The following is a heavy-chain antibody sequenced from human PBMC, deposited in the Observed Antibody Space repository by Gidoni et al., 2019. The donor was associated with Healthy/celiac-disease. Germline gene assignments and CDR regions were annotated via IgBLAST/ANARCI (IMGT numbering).Heavy chain of an antibody. CDR2: ISSSSSYL. CDR1: GFTFSSYS. Sequence: EVQLVESGGGLVKPGGSLRLSCAASGFTFSSYSINWFRQAPGKGLEGVLSISSSSSYLYYADLVKGRFNISRDNAKNSLYLQMHSLRAEDTAVYYCARDLSELDCGGDCYFAADAFDIWGQGTMVTFSS. J-gene: IGHJ3*02. D-gene: IGHD2-21*02. CDR3: ARDLSELDCGGDCYFAADAFDI. V-gene: IGHV3-21*01.